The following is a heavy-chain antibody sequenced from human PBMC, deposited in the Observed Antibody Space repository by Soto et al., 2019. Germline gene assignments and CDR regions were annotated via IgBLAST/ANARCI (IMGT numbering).Heavy chain of an antibody. D-gene: IGHD3-9*01. J-gene: IGHJ2*01. CDR2: IFDSGST. CDR1: GGSISGGVHS. CDR3: ARDSGIPGRYWYFGL. Sequence: QVQLQESGPGLVKPSETLSLTCTVSGGSISGGVHSWSWIRQPPGKGLEWIGHIFDSGSTYYNPSLKSRLTISVDTSKNQFSLRLSSVTAADTAIYYCARDSGIPGRYWYFGLWGRGTLVTVSS. V-gene: IGHV4-30-4*01.